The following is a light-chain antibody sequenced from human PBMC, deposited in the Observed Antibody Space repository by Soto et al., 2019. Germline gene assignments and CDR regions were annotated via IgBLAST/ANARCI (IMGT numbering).Light chain of an antibody. J-gene: IGLJ2*01. CDR3: QSYDGSYPV. Sequence: NFMLTQPHSVSESPGKTVTISCTRSSGSIASNYVQWYQQRPGSSPTTVIYENKQRPSGVPERFSGSIDSSSNSASLTISGLKTEDEADYYCQSYDGSYPVFGGGTKLTVL. CDR1: SGSIASNY. CDR2: ENK. V-gene: IGLV6-57*01.